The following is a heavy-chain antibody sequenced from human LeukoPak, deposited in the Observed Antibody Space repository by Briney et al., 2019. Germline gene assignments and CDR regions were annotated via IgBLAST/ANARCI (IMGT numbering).Heavy chain of an antibody. Sequence: GGSLRLSCAASAFTFSIYAMSSVRQAPGKWLEWVSSISGIGGSTYDASSLKGGFTISRDNSKNALYLQMNSLRAEDTAVYYCATDRSYYDYVWGSYRYTGLFDHWGQGTLVTVSS. V-gene: IGHV3-23*01. CDR1: AFTFSIYA. D-gene: IGHD3-16*02. CDR2: ISGIGGST. J-gene: IGHJ4*02. CDR3: ATDRSYYDYVWGSYRYTGLFDH.